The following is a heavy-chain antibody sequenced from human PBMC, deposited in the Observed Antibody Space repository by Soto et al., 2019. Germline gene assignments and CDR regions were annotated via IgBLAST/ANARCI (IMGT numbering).Heavy chain of an antibody. D-gene: IGHD4-17*01. CDR3: ARDSAAYDYGDYEYYYYGMDV. J-gene: IGHJ6*02. CDR2: ISSSSSYI. V-gene: IGHV3-21*04. CDR1: GFTFSSYS. Sequence: GGSLRLSCAASGFTFSSYSMNWVRQAPGKGLEWVSSISSSSSYIYYADSVKGRFTISRDNAKNSLYLQMNSLRAEDTAVYYCARDSAAYDYGDYEYYYYGMDVWGQGTTVTVSS.